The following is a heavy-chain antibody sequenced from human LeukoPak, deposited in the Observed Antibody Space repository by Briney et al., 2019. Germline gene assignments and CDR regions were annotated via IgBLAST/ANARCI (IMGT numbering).Heavy chain of an antibody. CDR1: GYTFSIYG. D-gene: IGHD6-13*01. Sequence: GASVKVSCKASGYTFSIYGINWVRQAPGQGLEWMGGIIPIFGTANYAQKFQGRVTITADESTSTAYMELSSLRSEDTAVYYCARERGWSIAAAGDAFDIWGQGTMVTVSS. CDR3: ARERGWSIAAAGDAFDI. J-gene: IGHJ3*02. V-gene: IGHV1-69*13. CDR2: IIPIFGTA.